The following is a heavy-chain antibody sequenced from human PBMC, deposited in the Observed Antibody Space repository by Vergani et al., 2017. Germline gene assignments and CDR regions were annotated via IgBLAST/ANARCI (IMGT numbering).Heavy chain of an antibody. D-gene: IGHD3-22*01. V-gene: IGHV5-10-1*03. J-gene: IGHJ5*02. CDR3: ARVGWSYYDSSGYYYAPGGWFDP. CDR2: IVPIDSYT. CDR1: GYSFTSYW. Sequence: EVQLVQSGAEVKKPGESLRISCKGSGYSFTSYWISWVRQMPGKGLEWMGRIVPIDSYTNYSPSFQGHVTISADKSISTAYLQWSSLKASDTAMYYCARVGWSYYDSSGYYYAPGGWFDPWGQGTLVTVSS.